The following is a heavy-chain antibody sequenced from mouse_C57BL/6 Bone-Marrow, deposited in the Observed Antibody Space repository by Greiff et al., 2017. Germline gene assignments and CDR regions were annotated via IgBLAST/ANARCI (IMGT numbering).Heavy chain of an antibody. V-gene: IGHV1-15*01. CDR3: TIWLPFYAMDY. Sequence: QVQLKESGAELVRPGASVTLSCKASGYTFTDYEMHWVKQTPVHGLEWIGAIDPETGGTAYNQKFKGKAILTADKSSSTAYMELRSLTSEDSAVYYCTIWLPFYAMDYWGQGTSVTVSS. D-gene: IGHD2-2*01. CDR2: IDPETGGT. J-gene: IGHJ4*01. CDR1: GYTFTDYE.